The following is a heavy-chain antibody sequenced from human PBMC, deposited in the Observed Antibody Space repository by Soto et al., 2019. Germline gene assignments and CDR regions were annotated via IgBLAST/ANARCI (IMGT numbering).Heavy chain of an antibody. V-gene: IGHV4-31*03. Sequence: SETLSLTCTVSGGSISSGGYYWSWIRQHPGKGLEWIGYIYYGGSTYYNPSLKSRVTISVDTSKNQFSLKLSSVTAADTAVYYCARDRWNDERGADYYGMDVWGQGTTVTVSS. D-gene: IGHD1-1*01. J-gene: IGHJ6*02. CDR3: ARDRWNDERGADYYGMDV. CDR1: GGSISSGGYY. CDR2: IYYGGST.